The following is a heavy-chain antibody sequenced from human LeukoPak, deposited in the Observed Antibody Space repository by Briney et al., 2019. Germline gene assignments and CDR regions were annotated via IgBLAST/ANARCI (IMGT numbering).Heavy chain of an antibody. Sequence: PSETLSLTCAVYGGSFSGYYWSWIRQPPGKGLEWIGEINHSGSTNYNPSLKSRVTISVDTSKNQFSLKLSSVTAADTAVYYCARGLGLRYFDWLGGLDGIDVWGQGTTVTVSS. CDR1: GGSFSGYY. V-gene: IGHV4-34*01. J-gene: IGHJ6*02. CDR2: INHSGST. CDR3: ARGLGLRYFDWLGGLDGIDV. D-gene: IGHD3-9*01.